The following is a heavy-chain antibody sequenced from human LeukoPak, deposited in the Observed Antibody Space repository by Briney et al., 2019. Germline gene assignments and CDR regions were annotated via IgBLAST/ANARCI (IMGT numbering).Heavy chain of an antibody. V-gene: IGHV4-39*07. D-gene: IGHD3-10*01. Sequence: SETLSLTCTVSGGSISISSYYWGWIRQPPWKGLEWIGSIYYSGSTYYNPSLKSRVTISVDTSKNQFSLKLSSVTAADTAVYYCARSITMVRGVIFLFATWFDPWGQGTLVTVSS. CDR1: GGSISISSYY. J-gene: IGHJ5*02. CDR3: ARSITMVRGVIFLFATWFDP. CDR2: IYYSGST.